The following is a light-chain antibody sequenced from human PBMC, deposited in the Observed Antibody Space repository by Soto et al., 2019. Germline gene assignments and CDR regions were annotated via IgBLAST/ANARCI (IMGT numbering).Light chain of an antibody. Sequence: DIQMTQSPSTPSASVGDRVTITCRATQSVDIWLAWYQQKPGKGPELLVYDASTVQSGVPSRFSGSGSGTEFTLTISDLRPDDFATYYCQQYHTSWTFGQGTKVEI. CDR3: QQYHTSWT. CDR2: DAS. J-gene: IGKJ1*01. CDR1: QSVDIW. V-gene: IGKV1-5*01.